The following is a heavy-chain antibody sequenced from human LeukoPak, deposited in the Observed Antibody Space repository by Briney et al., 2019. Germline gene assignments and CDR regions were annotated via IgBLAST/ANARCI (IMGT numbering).Heavy chain of an antibody. CDR3: ARSYPGVVAFDI. Sequence: SETLSLTCTVSGGSINSGAYYWSWIRQHPGKGLEWIGYIYYTGNTYYNPSLESRVTISVDTSKNEFSLKLTSVTAADTAVYYCARSYPGVVAFDIWGQGTMVTVSS. V-gene: IGHV4-31*03. J-gene: IGHJ3*02. D-gene: IGHD2-15*01. CDR2: IYYTGNT. CDR1: GGSINSGAYY.